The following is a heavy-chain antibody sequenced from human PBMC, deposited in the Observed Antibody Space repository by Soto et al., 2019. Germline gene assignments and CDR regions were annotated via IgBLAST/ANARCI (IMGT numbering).Heavy chain of an antibody. J-gene: IGHJ5*02. CDR3: ARDPNEPYGSGGSCKRGWFDP. Sequence: QVQLVQSGAEVKKPGASVKVSCKASGYTFTSYGISWVRQAPGQGLEWMGWISAYNGNTNYAQKLQGRVTMTTDTSTSTAYMELRSRRSDDTAVYYCARDPNEPYGSGGSCKRGWFDPWGQGTLVTVSS. V-gene: IGHV1-18*01. CDR2: ISAYNGNT. D-gene: IGHD2-15*01. CDR1: GYTFTSYG.